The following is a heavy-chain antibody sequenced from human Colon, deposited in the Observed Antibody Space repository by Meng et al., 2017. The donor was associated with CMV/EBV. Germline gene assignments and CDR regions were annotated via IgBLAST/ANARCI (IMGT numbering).Heavy chain of an antibody. D-gene: IGHD3-3*01. V-gene: IGHV3-74*03. CDR3: ARGMLESRTDAFDV. Sequence: SGISLSSYWIHWVRQAPGKGLVWVSRISIQGTTTTYADSVRGRFAISRDSAKNTVYLQMNSLRDEDTAMYYCARGMLESRTDAFDVWGQGTLVTVSS. CDR1: GISLSSYW. CDR2: ISIQGTTT. J-gene: IGHJ3*01.